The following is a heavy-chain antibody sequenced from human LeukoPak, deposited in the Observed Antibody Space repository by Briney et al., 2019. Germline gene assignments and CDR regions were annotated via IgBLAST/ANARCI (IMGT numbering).Heavy chain of an antibody. V-gene: IGHV4-34*01. CDR2: INHSGST. J-gene: IGHJ4*02. D-gene: IGHD3-3*01. Sequence: SETLSLTCAVYGGSFSGYYWRWIRQPPGKGLECIGEINHSGSTNYNPSLKSRVTISVDTSKNQFSLKLSSVTDADAAVYYCARRRYYDFWSGDIDYWGQGTLVTVSS. CDR1: GGSFSGYY. CDR3: ARRRYYDFWSGDIDY.